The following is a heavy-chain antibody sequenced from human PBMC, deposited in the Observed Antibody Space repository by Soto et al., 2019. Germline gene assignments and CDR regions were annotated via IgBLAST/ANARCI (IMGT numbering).Heavy chain of an antibody. CDR2: INHSGNT. V-gene: IGHV4-34*01. D-gene: IGHD3-10*01. CDR1: GGSFSGYH. J-gene: IGHJ5*02. Sequence: PSETLSLTCAVYGGSFSGYHWSWIRQPPGKGLEWIGEINHSGNTNYNPSLKSRVTISVDTSKNQFSLKLSSVTAADTAVYYCARGGIIMVRGRHWFDPWGQGTLVTVSS. CDR3: ARGGIIMVRGRHWFDP.